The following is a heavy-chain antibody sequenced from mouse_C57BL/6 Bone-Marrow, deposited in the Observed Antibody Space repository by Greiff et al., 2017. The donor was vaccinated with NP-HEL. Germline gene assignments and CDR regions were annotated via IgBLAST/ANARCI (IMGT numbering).Heavy chain of an antibody. V-gene: IGHV1-76*01. CDR2: IYPGSGNT. Sequence: VQLQQSGAELVRPGASVKLSCKASGYTFTDYYINWVKQRPGQGLEWIARIYPGSGNTYYNEKFKGKATLTAEKSSSTAYMQLSSLTSEYSSVYFCARGGTTVYWGQGTTLTVSS. CDR3: ARGGTTVY. D-gene: IGHD1-1*01. CDR1: GYTFTDYY. J-gene: IGHJ2*01.